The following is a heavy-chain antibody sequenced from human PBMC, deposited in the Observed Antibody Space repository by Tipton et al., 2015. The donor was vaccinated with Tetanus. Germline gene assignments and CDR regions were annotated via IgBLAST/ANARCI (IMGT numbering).Heavy chain of an antibody. J-gene: IGHJ5*02. D-gene: IGHD2-15*01. CDR3: ARQADNWFDP. V-gene: IGHV4-39*01. CDR1: GGSLFSGSFY. CDR2: IYYNGNT. Sequence: TLSLTCIVSGGSLFSGSFYWAWVRQAPGKGLEWIGNIYYNGNTFYLSSLKTRVTISADTSKNQFSLSLRFVTAADTAVYYCARQADNWFDPWGQGILVTVSS.